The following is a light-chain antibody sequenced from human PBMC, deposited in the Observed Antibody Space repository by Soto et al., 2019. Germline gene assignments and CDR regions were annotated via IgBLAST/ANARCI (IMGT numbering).Light chain of an antibody. J-gene: IGKJ4*01. Sequence: EIVMTQSPATLSVSPGERVTLSFSASQSVMNNLAWSQHKPGQAPRLLIYYASPGTTVNPARVTVSGYGTDFTLTFNSLRSEDVAVYYCQQCQRWPITFDREAKVQI. CDR2: YAS. CDR3: QQCQRWPIT. V-gene: IGKV3-15*01. CDR1: QSVMNN.